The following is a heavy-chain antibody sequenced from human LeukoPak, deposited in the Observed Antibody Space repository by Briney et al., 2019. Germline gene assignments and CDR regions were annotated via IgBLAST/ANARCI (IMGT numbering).Heavy chain of an antibody. Sequence: GGSLRLSCAASGFTFSSYSMHWVRQAPGKGLEYVSAISSSGGSIYYANSVKGRFTISRDNSKNTLYLQMGSLRAEDMAVYYCARTYCSSTNCLVDYWGQGTLVTVSS. CDR2: ISSSGGSI. J-gene: IGHJ4*02. CDR3: ARTYCSSTNCLVDY. V-gene: IGHV3-64*01. D-gene: IGHD2-2*01. CDR1: GFTFSSYS.